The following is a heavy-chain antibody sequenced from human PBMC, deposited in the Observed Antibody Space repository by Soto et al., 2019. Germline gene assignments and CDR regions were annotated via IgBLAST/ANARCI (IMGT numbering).Heavy chain of an antibody. CDR1: GFTFSSYE. CDR2: ITTSGSAT. CDR3: AREAGVHDWLDP. Sequence: PLVESGGGLVQPGGSLRLSCAASGFTFSSYEMSWVRQAPGKGLEWVSYITTSGSATYYADSVKGRLTISRDNARNSVYLEMNSLRVEDTAVYYCAREAGVHDWLDPWGQGTQVTVSS. V-gene: IGHV3-48*03. D-gene: IGHD3-10*01. J-gene: IGHJ5*02.